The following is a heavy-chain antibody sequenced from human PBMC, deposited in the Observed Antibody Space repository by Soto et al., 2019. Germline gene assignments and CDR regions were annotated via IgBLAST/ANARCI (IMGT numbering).Heavy chain of an antibody. CDR1: GFTFSSYA. J-gene: IGHJ4*02. CDR2: ISGSGGST. D-gene: IGHD1-26*01. Sequence: VGSLRLSCAASGFTFSSYAMSWVRQAPGKGLEWVLAISGSGGSTYYADSVKGRFTISRDNSKNTLYLQMNSLRAEDTAVYYCAKDSGSGGSDYWGQGTMVTVSP. CDR3: AKDSGSGGSDY. V-gene: IGHV3-23*01.